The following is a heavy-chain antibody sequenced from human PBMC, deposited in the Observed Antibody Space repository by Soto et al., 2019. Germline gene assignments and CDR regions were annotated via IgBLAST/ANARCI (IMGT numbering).Heavy chain of an antibody. Sequence: PSVKVSCKASGGTFSSYAISWVRQAPGQGLEWMGGIIPIFGTANYAQKFQGRVTITADESTSTAYMELSSLRSEDTAVYYCARCYGGNPEPLDYWGQGTLVTVSS. D-gene: IGHD4-17*01. V-gene: IGHV1-69*13. CDR3: ARCYGGNPEPLDY. J-gene: IGHJ4*02. CDR2: IIPIFGTA. CDR1: GGTFSSYA.